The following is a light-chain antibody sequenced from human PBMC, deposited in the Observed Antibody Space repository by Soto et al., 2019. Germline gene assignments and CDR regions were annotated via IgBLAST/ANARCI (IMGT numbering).Light chain of an antibody. Sequence: QSALTQPPSVSGSPGQSVTISCTATPTDIDNYDSVSWYQQAPGTAPKLIIYDVNNRPSGAPDRFSGSTSGNTASLTISGLQADDETDYFCSLYSSNGSLIFGPGTKLTVL. CDR2: DVN. J-gene: IGLJ1*01. CDR3: SLYSSNGSLI. V-gene: IGLV2-18*01. CDR1: PTDIDNYDS.